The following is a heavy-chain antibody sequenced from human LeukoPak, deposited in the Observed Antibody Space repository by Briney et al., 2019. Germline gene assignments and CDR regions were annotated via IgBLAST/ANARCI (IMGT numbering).Heavy chain of an antibody. J-gene: IGHJ4*02. V-gene: IGHV1-2*02. Sequence: ASVKVSCKASGYTFTSYYMHWVRQAPGQGLEWMGWINPNSGGTNYAQKFQGRVTMTRDTSISTAYMELSRLRSDDTAVYYCARVGLAVAVEDYWGQGTLVTVSS. CDR2: INPNSGGT. CDR1: GYTFTSYY. CDR3: ARVGLAVAVEDY. D-gene: IGHD6-19*01.